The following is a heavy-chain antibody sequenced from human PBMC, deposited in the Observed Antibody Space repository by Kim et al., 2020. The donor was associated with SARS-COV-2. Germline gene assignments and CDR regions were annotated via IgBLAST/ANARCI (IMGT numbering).Heavy chain of an antibody. J-gene: IGHJ6*02. D-gene: IGHD5-18*01. V-gene: IGHV1-18*01. Sequence: NSAQKHQGRVTMNTDTSTSTAYMELRSLRSDDTAVYYCARDRGYRGMDVWGQGTTVTVSS. CDR3: ARDRGYRGMDV.